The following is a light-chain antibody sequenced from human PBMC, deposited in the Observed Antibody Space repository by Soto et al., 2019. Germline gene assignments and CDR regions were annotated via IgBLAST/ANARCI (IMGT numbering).Light chain of an antibody. V-gene: IGKV3D-20*02. CDR3: QQRSNWPPFT. CDR2: GGS. Sequence: EIVLTQSPGILSLSPGERATLSCRASQSVRNSYLAWYQQKLGQAPRLLIYGGSSRATGIPDRFSGSGSGTDFSLTITRLEPEDFAVYYCQQRSNWPPFTFGGGTKVDIK. J-gene: IGKJ4*01. CDR1: QSVRNSY.